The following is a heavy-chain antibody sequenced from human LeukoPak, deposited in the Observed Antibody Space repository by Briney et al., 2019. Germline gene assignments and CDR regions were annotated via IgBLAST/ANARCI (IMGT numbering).Heavy chain of an antibody. CDR3: ARANIAVALDY. D-gene: IGHD6-19*01. CDR2: IYHSGST. J-gene: IGHJ4*02. CDR1: GGSISSGGYS. Sequence: SQTLSLTCAVSGGSISSGGYSWSWIRQPPGKGLEWIGYIYHSGSTYYNPSLKSRVTISVDTSKNQFSLKLSSVTAADTAVYYCARANIAVALDYWGQGTLVTVSS. V-gene: IGHV4-30-2*01.